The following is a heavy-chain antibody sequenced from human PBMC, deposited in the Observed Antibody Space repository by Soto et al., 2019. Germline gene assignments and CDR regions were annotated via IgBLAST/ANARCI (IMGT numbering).Heavy chain of an antibody. CDR2: IYYTGST. J-gene: IGHJ4*02. Sequence: SETLSLTCKVSGGSISSGGYYWTWIRQHPGKGLEWIGYIYYTGSTYYNPSLKSRITMSLDTSKDQFSLNLTSVTAADTAVYYCESGYYDSSGSGYWGQGTLVTVSS. V-gene: IGHV4-31*03. CDR1: GGSISSGGYY. D-gene: IGHD3-22*01. CDR3: ESGYYDSSGSGY.